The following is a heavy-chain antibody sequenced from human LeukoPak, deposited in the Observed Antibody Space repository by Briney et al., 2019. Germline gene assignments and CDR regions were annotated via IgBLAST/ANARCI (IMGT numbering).Heavy chain of an antibody. Sequence: GRSLRLSCAASGFTFSSYGMSWVRQAPGKGLEWVSAISGSGGSTYYADSVKGRFTISRDNAKNSLYLQMNSLRAEDTALYYCAKVSARYFDWLLYPSYYFDYWGQGTLVTVSS. V-gene: IGHV3-23*01. CDR2: ISGSGGST. CDR3: AKVSARYFDWLLYPSYYFDY. D-gene: IGHD3-9*01. J-gene: IGHJ4*02. CDR1: GFTFSSYG.